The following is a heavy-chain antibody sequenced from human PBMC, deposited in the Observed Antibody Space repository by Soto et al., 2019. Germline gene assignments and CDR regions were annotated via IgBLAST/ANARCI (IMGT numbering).Heavy chain of an antibody. CDR1: GGSISSGGYY. J-gene: IGHJ3*02. V-gene: IGHV4-31*03. Sequence: TLSLTCTVSGGSISSGGYYWSWIRQHPGKGLEWIGYIYYSGSTYYNPSLKSRVTISVDTSKNQFSLKLSSVTAADTAVYYCAREGRRDGYNSAFDIWGQGTMVTVSS. CDR2: IYYSGST. CDR3: AREGRRDGYNSAFDI. D-gene: IGHD5-12*01.